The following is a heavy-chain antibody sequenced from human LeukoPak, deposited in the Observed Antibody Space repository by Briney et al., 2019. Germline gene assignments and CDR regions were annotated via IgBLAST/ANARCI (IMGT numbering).Heavy chain of an antibody. J-gene: IGHJ4*02. V-gene: IGHV3-53*01. CDR2: IYSGGST. CDR1: GFTVSSNY. D-gene: IGHD6-13*01. Sequence: LAGGPLRLSCAASGFTVSSNYMSWVRQAPGKGLEWVSVIYSGGSTYYADSVKGRFTISRDNSKNTLYLQMNSLRAEDTAVYYCARNAPEGYSSSWYGVLYYFDYWGQGTLVTVSS. CDR3: ARNAPEGYSSSWYGVLYYFDY.